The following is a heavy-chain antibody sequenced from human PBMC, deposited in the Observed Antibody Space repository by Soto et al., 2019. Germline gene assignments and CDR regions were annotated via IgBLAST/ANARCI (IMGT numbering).Heavy chain of an antibody. J-gene: IGHJ5*02. CDR3: ARAIAADGRGRWFDP. CDR2: INPSSGGT. Sequence: QVQLVQSGAEVTKPGASVKVSCKASGYTFTSNNIHWVRRAPGQGLEWMGIINPSSGGTIYAQKVQGRVTMTRDTPTSTVYMELSSLRSDDTAVYYCARAIAADGRGRWFDPWGQGSVVTVSS. D-gene: IGHD6-13*01. CDR1: GYTFTSNN. V-gene: IGHV1-46*01.